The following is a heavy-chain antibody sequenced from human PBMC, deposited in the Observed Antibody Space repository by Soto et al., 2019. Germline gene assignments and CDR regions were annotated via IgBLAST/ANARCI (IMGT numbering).Heavy chain of an antibody. CDR1: GFTFSSYA. J-gene: IGHJ4*02. Sequence: GGSLRLSCAASGFTFSSYAMSWVRQAPGKGLEWVSAISGSGGSTYYADSVKGRFTISRDNSKNTLYLQMNSLRAEDTAVYYCAKDLERSSWYYLDYWGQGTLVTVSS. CDR2: ISGSGGST. CDR3: AKDLERSSWYYLDY. D-gene: IGHD6-13*01. V-gene: IGHV3-23*01.